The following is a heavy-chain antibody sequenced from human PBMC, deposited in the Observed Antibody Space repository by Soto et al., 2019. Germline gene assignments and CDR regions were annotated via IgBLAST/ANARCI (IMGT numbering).Heavy chain of an antibody. CDR2: ISGSGGST. V-gene: IGHV3-23*01. CDR3: ARGLSAGKGSPPDF. J-gene: IGHJ4*02. CDR1: GFTFSSFA. D-gene: IGHD6-13*01. Sequence: GGSLRLSCAASGFTFSSFAMSWVRQAPGKGLDWVSAISGSGGSTYSADSVKGRFTISRDNSKNTLYLQMSSLRAEDTAVYYCARGLSAGKGSPPDFWGQGSLVTVSS.